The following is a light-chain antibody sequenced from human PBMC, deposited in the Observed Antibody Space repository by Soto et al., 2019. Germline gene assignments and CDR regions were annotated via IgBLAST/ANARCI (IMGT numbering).Light chain of an antibody. J-gene: IGKJ2*01. V-gene: IGKV3-15*01. Sequence: EIVMTQSPATLSVSPGGRATLSCRASQSVTNNLAWYQQKPGQPPSLLISGASTRATGIPARFSGSGSGTEFTLTISSLQSEDFAVYYCQQYNNWPPMYTFGQGTKLEI. CDR2: GAS. CDR1: QSVTNN. CDR3: QQYNNWPPMYT.